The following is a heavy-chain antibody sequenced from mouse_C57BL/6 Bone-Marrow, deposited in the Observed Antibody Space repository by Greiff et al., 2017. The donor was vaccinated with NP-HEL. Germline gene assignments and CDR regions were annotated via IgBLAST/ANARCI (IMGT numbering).Heavy chain of an antibody. Sequence: QVQLQQPGAELVRPGSSVKLSCKASGYTFTSYWMDWVKQRPGQGLEWIGNIYPSDSETHYNQKFKDKATLTVDKSSSTAYMQRSSLTSEDSAVYYCARMDYYGGNYFDYWGQGTTLTVSS. V-gene: IGHV1-61*01. CDR2: IYPSDSET. CDR3: ARMDYYGGNYFDY. J-gene: IGHJ2*01. CDR1: GYTFTSYW. D-gene: IGHD1-1*01.